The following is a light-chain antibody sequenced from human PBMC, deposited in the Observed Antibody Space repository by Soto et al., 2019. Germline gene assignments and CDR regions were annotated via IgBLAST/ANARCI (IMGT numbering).Light chain of an antibody. Sequence: QSALTQPRSVSGSPGQSVTISCTGTSSDVGGYNYVSWYQQHPGKAPKLMIYDVSKRPSGVPDRFSGSKSGNTASLTISGLHAEDEADYYCCSYAGSYTALFGGGTKLTVL. CDR2: DVS. J-gene: IGLJ2*01. CDR1: SSDVGGYNY. V-gene: IGLV2-11*01. CDR3: CSYAGSYTAL.